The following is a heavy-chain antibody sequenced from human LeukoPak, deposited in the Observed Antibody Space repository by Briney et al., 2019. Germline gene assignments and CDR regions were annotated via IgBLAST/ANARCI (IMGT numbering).Heavy chain of an antibody. V-gene: IGHV4-61*02. D-gene: IGHD3-10*01. Sequence: SQTLSLTCTVSGGSISSDTYYWGWIRQPAGTGLEWIGRFYASGSTHYNPSLKSRVTISVHTSKNQFSLNLTSVTAADTAVYYCVRGMYYYGSGSYSTAYYYYYYMDVWGKGTTVTVSS. CDR1: GGSISSDTYY. CDR3: VRGMYYYGSGSYSTAYYYYYYMDV. CDR2: FYASGST. J-gene: IGHJ6*03.